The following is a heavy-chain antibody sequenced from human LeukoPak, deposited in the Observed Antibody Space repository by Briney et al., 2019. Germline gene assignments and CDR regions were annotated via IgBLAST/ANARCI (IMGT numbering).Heavy chain of an antibody. V-gene: IGHV3-30-3*01. J-gene: IGHJ4*02. CDR3: ARAHTPNVVSATPY. Sequence: PGGSLRLSCVVSGFTFSSFAMHWVRQTPGKGLEWVAVISYDGSNKYYADSVQGRFTISRDNSKNTLYLQVGSLRVEDTGVYYCARAHTPNVVSATPYWGQGTLVTV. CDR1: GFTFSSFA. D-gene: IGHD2-15*01. CDR2: ISYDGSNK.